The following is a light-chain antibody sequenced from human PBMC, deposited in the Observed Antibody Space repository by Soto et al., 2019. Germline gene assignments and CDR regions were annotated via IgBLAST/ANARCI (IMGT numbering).Light chain of an antibody. Sequence: QSVLTQPPSASGTPGQRVTISCSGSSSNIGIYTVNWYQQFPGTAPKLLIYSNNERPSGVPDRFSGSKSGTSASLASSGLQSEDEAEYYCAAWDDSLTGWLFGGGTKLTLL. CDR3: AAWDDSLTGWL. CDR1: SSNIGIYT. J-gene: IGLJ3*02. V-gene: IGLV1-44*01. CDR2: SNN.